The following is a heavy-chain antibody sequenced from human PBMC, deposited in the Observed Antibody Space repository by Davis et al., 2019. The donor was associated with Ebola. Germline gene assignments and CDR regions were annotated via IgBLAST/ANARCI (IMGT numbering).Heavy chain of an antibody. CDR2: INPHNGNT. CDR1: GYTFTNYG. D-gene: IGHD1-26*01. CDR3: SVGGQDGGFDY. V-gene: IGHV1-18*04. Sequence: AASVKVSCKASGYTFTNYGITWVRQAPGQGLEWMGWINPHNGNTNYAQNVQGRVIMTSDTATTTAYMEVGCLRAEDTAGYYCSVGGQDGGFDYWGQGTLVPVSS. J-gene: IGHJ4*02.